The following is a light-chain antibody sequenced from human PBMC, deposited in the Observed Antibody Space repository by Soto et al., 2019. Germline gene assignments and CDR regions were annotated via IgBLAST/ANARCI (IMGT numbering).Light chain of an antibody. CDR1: QSVSNNY. J-gene: IGKJ5*01. CDR3: QQRSNWVT. Sequence: ESVLTQSPGTLSLTPGERATLSCRASQSVSNNYLAWYQQKPGQAPRLLIYGASNRATGIPARFSGSGSGTDFTLTISSLEPEDFAVYYCQQRSNWVTFGQGTRLEIK. V-gene: IGKV3-11*01. CDR2: GAS.